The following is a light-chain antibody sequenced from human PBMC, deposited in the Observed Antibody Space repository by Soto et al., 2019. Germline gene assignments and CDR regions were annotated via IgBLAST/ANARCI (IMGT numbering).Light chain of an antibody. J-gene: IGKJ3*01. CDR3: QQSYSTLT. CDR2: AAS. V-gene: IGKV1-39*01. CDR1: QSISSY. Sequence: DIQMTQPPSSLSASVGDRVTITCRASQSISSYLNWYQQKPGKAPKLLIYAASSLQSGVPSRFSGSGSGTDFTLTISRLQPEDFATYYCQQSYSTLTFGPGTKVDIK.